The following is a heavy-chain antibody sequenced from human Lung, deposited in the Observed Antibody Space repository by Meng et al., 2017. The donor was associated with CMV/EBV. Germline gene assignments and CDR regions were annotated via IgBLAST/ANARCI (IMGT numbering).Heavy chain of an antibody. Sequence: GEXXKISCKTSQYTFSNYWIGWVRQMPGKGLEWMGIIQADDSHIRNSPSFQGQVTLSVDKSITTAYLQWSSLKASDTAMYYCARVKTTWVWFEDWGQGTQVTVSS. D-gene: IGHD1-1*01. CDR3: ARVKTTWVWFED. J-gene: IGHJ5*02. V-gene: IGHV5-51*01. CDR1: QYTFSNYW. CDR2: IQADDSHI.